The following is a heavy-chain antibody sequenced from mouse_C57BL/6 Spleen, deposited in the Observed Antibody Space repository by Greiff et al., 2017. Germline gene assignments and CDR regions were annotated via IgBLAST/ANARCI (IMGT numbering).Heavy chain of an antibody. CDR3: ARGDLDDYGDY. CDR1: GYSFTGYY. CDR2: INPSTGGT. D-gene: IGHD2-4*01. Sequence: VQLQQSGPELVKPGASVKISCKASGYSFTGYYMNWVKQSPEKSLEWIGEINPSTGGTTYNQKFKAKATLTVDKSSSTAYMQLKSLTSEDSAVYYCARGDLDDYGDYWGQGTTLTVSS. V-gene: IGHV1-42*01. J-gene: IGHJ2*01.